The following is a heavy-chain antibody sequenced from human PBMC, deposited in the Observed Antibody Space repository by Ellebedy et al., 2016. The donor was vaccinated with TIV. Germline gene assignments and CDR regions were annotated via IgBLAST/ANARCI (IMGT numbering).Heavy chain of an antibody. J-gene: IGHJ6*02. CDR2: IIPIFGTA. Sequence: SVKVSCXASGGTFSSYAISWVRQAPGQGLEWMGGIIPIFGTANYAQKFQGRVTITADESTSTAYMELSSLRSEDTAVYYCARSPHYSSSWYRYYYYGMDVWGQGTTVTVSS. CDR3: ARSPHYSSSWYRYYYYGMDV. CDR1: GGTFSSYA. V-gene: IGHV1-69*13. D-gene: IGHD6-13*01.